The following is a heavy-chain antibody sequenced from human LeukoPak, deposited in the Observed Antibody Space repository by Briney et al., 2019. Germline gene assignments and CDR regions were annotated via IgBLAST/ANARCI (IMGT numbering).Heavy chain of an antibody. CDR3: AKGSGYEHNYYYYYMDV. J-gene: IGHJ6*03. CDR1: GFTFSSYG. CDR2: IRYDGSHK. D-gene: IGHD5-12*01. V-gene: IGHV3-30*02. Sequence: GGSLRLSCAASGFTFSSYGMHWVRQPPGKGLEWVAFIRYDGSHKYYADSVKGRFTISRDNSKNTLYLQMNSLRAEDTAVYYCAKGSGYEHNYYYYYMDVWGKGTTATISS.